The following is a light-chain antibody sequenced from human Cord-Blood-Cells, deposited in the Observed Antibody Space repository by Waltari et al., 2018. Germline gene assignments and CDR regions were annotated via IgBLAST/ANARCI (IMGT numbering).Light chain of an antibody. CDR1: QSVSSTY. J-gene: IGKJ5*01. Sequence: EIVLTQSPGTLSLSPGERATLSCRASQSVSSTYLAWYQQQPGQAHRLLIYGASRRATGIPDRFSGSASVTDFTLAISRLEPEDFAVYSCQQYGSAPITFGQGTRLEIK. V-gene: IGKV3-20*01. CDR2: GAS. CDR3: QQYGSAPIT.